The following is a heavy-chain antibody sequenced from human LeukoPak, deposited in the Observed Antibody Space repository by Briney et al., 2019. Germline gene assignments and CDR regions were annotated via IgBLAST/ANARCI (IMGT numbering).Heavy chain of an antibody. D-gene: IGHD3-9*01. CDR1: GFTFSSYA. J-gene: IGHJ6*02. V-gene: IGHV3-30-3*01. Sequence: GSLRLSCAASGFTFSSYAMHWVRQAPGKGLEWVAVTSYDETNKFYADSVKGRFTISRDNSKDTLYLQMNSLRSEDTAVYYCARGDILTGYYWGYGMDVWGQGTTVTVSS. CDR3: ARGDILTGYYWGYGMDV. CDR2: TSYDETNK.